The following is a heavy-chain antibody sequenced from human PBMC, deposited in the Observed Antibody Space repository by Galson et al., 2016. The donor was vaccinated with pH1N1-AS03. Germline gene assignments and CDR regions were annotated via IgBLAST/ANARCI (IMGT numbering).Heavy chain of an antibody. Sequence: ETLSLTCTVSGGSISSTTYSWAWVRQPPGKGLEWIGSISYSGSTYYNPSLKSRVTIPADTSNNRFSLKLTSVTAADTAIYYCATYMAGEGGRGYWGPGTLVTVSS. D-gene: IGHD3-10*01. CDR2: ISYSGST. J-gene: IGHJ4*02. V-gene: IGHV4-39*02. CDR3: ATYMAGEGGRGY. CDR1: GGSISSTTYS.